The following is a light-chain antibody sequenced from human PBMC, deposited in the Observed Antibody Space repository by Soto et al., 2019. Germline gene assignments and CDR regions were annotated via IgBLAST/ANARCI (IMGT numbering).Light chain of an antibody. CDR1: SSNIGSTS. CDR2: SND. V-gene: IGLV1-44*01. CDR3: ATWDYNLNGVV. J-gene: IGLJ2*01. Sequence: QSVLTQPPSASGTPGQRVSISCSGGSSNIGSTSVDWYRQVPGMAPKLLIYSNDQRPSGVPDRISGSKSGTSGSLVISGLQAEDEADYFCATWDYNLNGVVFGGGTQLTVL.